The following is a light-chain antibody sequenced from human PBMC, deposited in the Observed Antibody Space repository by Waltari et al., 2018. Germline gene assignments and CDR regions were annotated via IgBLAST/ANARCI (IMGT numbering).Light chain of an antibody. J-gene: IGLJ1*01. V-gene: IGLV2-14*01. CDR1: SSDIGAYNH. CDR2: EVS. CDR3: NSFTTSATHV. Sequence: QSALTQPASVSGSPGQSIAISCTGTSSDIGAYNHVSWYQQHPGKAPKLIIYEVSNRPSGVSTRFSRSKSGNTASLTISGLQAEDEADYYCNSFTTSATHVFGTGTKVSVL.